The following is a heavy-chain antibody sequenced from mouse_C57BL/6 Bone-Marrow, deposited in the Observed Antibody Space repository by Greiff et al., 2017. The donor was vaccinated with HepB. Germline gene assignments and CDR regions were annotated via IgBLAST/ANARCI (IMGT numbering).Heavy chain of an antibody. Sequence: LQESGPELVKPGASVKISCKASGYSFTDYNMNWVKQSNGKSLEWIGVINPNYGTTSYNQKFKGKATLTVDQSSSTAYMQLNSLTSEDSAVYYCARGYYYGSSPYWYFDVWGTGTTVTVSS. CDR1: GYSFTDYN. CDR2: INPNYGTT. V-gene: IGHV1-39*01. D-gene: IGHD1-1*01. CDR3: ARGYYYGSSPYWYFDV. J-gene: IGHJ1*03.